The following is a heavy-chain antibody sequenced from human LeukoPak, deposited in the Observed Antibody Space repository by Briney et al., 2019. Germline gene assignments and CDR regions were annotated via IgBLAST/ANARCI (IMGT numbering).Heavy chain of an antibody. CDR3: TRRLRFSFYYYMDV. Sequence: SETLSLTCAVYGGSFSGYYWSWIRQPPGKGLEWIGEINHSGSTNYNPSLKSRVTISVDTSKNQFSLKLSSVTAADTALYYCTRRLRFSFYYYMDVWGKGTTVTISS. J-gene: IGHJ6*03. D-gene: IGHD3-3*01. CDR2: INHSGST. V-gene: IGHV4-34*01. CDR1: GGSFSGYY.